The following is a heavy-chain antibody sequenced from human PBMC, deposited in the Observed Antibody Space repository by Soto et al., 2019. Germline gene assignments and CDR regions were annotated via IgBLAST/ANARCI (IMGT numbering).Heavy chain of an antibody. Sequence: GSLRLSCAASGFTFSNYAMSWVRQAPGKGLEWVSAIGGSGAGTYYADSVKGRFTISRDNPTNTLYLQMNSLRADDTAVYYCAKGGGKYCGGGTCYFEYWGRGTLVTVSS. CDR1: GFTFSNYA. D-gene: IGHD2-15*01. CDR3: AKGGGKYCGGGTCYFEY. CDR2: IGGSGAGT. J-gene: IGHJ4*02. V-gene: IGHV3-23*01.